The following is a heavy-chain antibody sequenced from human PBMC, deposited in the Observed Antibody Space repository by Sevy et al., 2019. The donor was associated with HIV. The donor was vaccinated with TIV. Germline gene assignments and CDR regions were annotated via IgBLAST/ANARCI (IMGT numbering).Heavy chain of an antibody. Sequence: GGSRLSCTASGFVFSSYAMHWVRQAPGKGLEWVAFIAYDGSNKNYADSVKGRFTLSRDNSKNTLYLQRNSLGAEDTAVYYCARPRFLEWLSSAAFDIWGQGTMVTVSS. CDR3: ARPRFLEWLSSAAFDI. CDR1: GFVFSSYA. D-gene: IGHD3-3*01. V-gene: IGHV3-30*04. J-gene: IGHJ3*02. CDR2: IAYDGSNK.